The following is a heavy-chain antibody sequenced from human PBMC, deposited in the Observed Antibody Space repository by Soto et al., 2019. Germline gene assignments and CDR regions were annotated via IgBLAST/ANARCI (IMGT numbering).Heavy chain of an antibody. V-gene: IGHV3-11*04. CDR3: ARDILRFLNYYYSGMDV. CDR2: ISSSSSTI. J-gene: IGHJ6*02. CDR1: GFTFSDYY. Sequence: PGGSLRLSCAASGFTFSDYYMTWIRQAPGKGLEWVSYISSSSSTIYYADSVKGRFTISRDNAKNSLYLQMNSLRDEDTAVYYCARDILRFLNYYYSGMDVWGQGTTVTVSS. D-gene: IGHD3-3*01.